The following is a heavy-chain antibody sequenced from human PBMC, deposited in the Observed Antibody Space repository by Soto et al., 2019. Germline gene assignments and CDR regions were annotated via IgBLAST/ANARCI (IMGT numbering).Heavy chain of an antibody. V-gene: IGHV3-74*01. J-gene: IGHJ4*02. Sequence: VQLVESGGGLVQPGGSVRLSCAASGFAFGSYWMHWVRQAPGKGLVWVSRISQDGAIATQADSVKGRFTISRDNAKNTLFLQMNSLRADGTAVYYCLRDQRHWNEFSDQWGQGTLVTVSS. D-gene: IGHD1-1*01. CDR3: LRDQRHWNEFSDQ. CDR2: ISQDGAIA. CDR1: GFAFGSYW.